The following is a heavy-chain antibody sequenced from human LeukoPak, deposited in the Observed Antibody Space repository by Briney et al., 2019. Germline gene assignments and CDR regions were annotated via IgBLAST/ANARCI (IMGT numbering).Heavy chain of an antibody. CDR1: GFTFDDYA. V-gene: IGHV3-49*03. D-gene: IGHD1-26*01. CDR2: IRSKAFGGTT. CDR3: TRVASGSYSPFDY. Sequence: PGRSLRLSCTASGFTFDDYAMSWFRQAPGKGLEWVGFIRSKAFGGTTEYAASVKGRFTISRDDSKSIAYLQMNSLKTEDTAVYYCTRVASGSYSPFDYWGQGTLVTVSS. J-gene: IGHJ4*02.